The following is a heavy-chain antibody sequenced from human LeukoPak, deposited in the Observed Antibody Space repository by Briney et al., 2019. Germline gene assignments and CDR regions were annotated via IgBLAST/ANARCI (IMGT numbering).Heavy chain of an antibody. Sequence: SQTLSLTCAISGDSVSSNSAAWNWIRQSPSRGLEWLGRTYYRSKWYNDYAVSVKSRITINPDTSKNQFSLQLNSVTPEDTAVYYCARLAKDLDYGSGRDYYYGMDVWGQGTTVTVSS. V-gene: IGHV6-1*01. CDR3: ARLAKDLDYGSGRDYYYGMDV. CDR2: TYYRSKWYN. CDR1: GDSVSSNSAA. D-gene: IGHD3-10*01. J-gene: IGHJ6*02.